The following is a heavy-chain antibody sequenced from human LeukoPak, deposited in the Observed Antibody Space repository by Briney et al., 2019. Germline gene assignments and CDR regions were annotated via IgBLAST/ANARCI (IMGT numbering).Heavy chain of an antibody. V-gene: IGHV4-59*11. CDR3: ARGGSSGPYNWFDP. D-gene: IGHD6-19*01. CDR1: GDSINSHY. Sequence: SETLSLTCNVSGDSINSHYWSWIRQPPGKGLEWIGYVYNSRSTNYNPSLKSRVTISEDKSKNQLSLRLTSVTAADTAVYYCARGGSSGPYNWFDPWGQGILVTVYS. J-gene: IGHJ5*02. CDR2: VYNSRST.